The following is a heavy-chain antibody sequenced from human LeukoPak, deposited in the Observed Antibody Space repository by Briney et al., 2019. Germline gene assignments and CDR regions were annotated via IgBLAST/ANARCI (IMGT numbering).Heavy chain of an antibody. V-gene: IGHV1-2*02. J-gene: IGHJ4*02. CDR2: INPNSGGT. CDR1: GYTFTGYY. Sequence: ASVKVSCKASGYTFTGYYMHWVRQAPGQGLEWMGWINPNSGGTNYAQKFQGGVTMTRDTSISTAYMELSRLRSDDTAVYYCARVSKRWLQSAALLDYWGQGTLVTVSS. CDR3: ARVSKRWLQSAALLDY. D-gene: IGHD5-24*01.